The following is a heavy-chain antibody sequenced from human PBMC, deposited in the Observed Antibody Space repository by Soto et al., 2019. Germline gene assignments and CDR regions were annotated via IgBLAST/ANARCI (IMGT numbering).Heavy chain of an antibody. Sequence: GGSLRLSCATSGFTFSNYWMHWVRQVPGRGLVWVSRIDTDGSTTSYADFAKGRFTISRDNAKSTLSLQMNSLRAEDTAIYYCACSRRPARLGPKGAIDYWGQGTLVTVS. D-gene: IGHD2-15*01. CDR2: IDTDGSTT. CDR3: ACSRRPARLGPKGAIDY. V-gene: IGHV3-74*01. J-gene: IGHJ4*02. CDR1: GFTFSNYW.